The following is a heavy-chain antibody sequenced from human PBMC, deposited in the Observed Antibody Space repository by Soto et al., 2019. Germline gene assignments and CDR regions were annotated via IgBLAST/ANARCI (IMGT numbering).Heavy chain of an antibody. Sequence: SETLSLTCTVSGGSISSYYWSWIRQPPGKGLEWIGYIYYSGSTNYNPSLKSRVTISVDTSKNQFSLKLSSVTAADTAVYYCAGTYYDILTGGTTPKRLGYFDYWGQGTLVTVSS. CDR3: AGTYYDILTGGTTPKRLGYFDY. CDR1: GGSISSYY. CDR2: IYYSGST. V-gene: IGHV4-59*08. J-gene: IGHJ4*02. D-gene: IGHD3-9*01.